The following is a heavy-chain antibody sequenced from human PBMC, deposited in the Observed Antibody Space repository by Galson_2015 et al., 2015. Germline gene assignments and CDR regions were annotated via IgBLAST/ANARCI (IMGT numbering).Heavy chain of an antibody. CDR1: GDSVSNNIAA. Sequence: CAISGDSVSNNIAAWNWIRRSPSRGVEGLGRTLYRSKWYHDYAVSVKSRITFDADTSKNQFSLQLHSVTPEDTAVYYCARGIVAGTRFFDYWGQGILVTVSS. V-gene: IGHV6-1*01. CDR2: TLYRSKWYH. J-gene: IGHJ4*02. CDR3: ARGIVAGTRFFDY. D-gene: IGHD6-19*01.